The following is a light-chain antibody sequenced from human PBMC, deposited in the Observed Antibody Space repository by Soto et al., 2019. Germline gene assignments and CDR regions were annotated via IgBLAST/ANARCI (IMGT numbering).Light chain of an antibody. CDR3: SSYSSANTLGV. J-gene: IGLJ2*01. CDR1: SSDVGGYSY. CDR2: DVL. V-gene: IGLV2-14*01. Sequence: SGLTQPASVSGSPGQSITISCTGTSSDVGGYSYVSWYQQHPGKAPKLIIYDVLSRPSGVSTRFSGSKSGNTASLTISGLQADDEADYYCSSYSSANTLGVFGGGTKVTVL.